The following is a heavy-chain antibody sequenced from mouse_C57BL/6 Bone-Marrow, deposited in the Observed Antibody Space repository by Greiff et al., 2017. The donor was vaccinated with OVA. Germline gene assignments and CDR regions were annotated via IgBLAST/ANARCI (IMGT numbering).Heavy chain of an antibody. CDR1: GFSLTSYG. J-gene: IGHJ3*01. CDR3: ASRSWFAY. V-gene: IGHV2-2*01. Sequence: VQLQQSGPGLVQPSQSLSITCTVSGFSLTSYGVHWVRQSPGKGLEWLGVIWSGGSTDYNAAFISRLSISKDNSKGQVFFKMISLQADDTAIYYCASRSWFAYWGQGTLVTVSA. CDR2: IWSGGST.